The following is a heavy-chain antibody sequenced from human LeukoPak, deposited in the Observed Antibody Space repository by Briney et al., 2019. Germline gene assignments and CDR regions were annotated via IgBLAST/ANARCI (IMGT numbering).Heavy chain of an antibody. J-gene: IGHJ6*02. D-gene: IGHD3-10*02. CDR1: GFTFSAYA. Sequence: GGSLRLSCEASGFTFSAYAMIWVRQARGKGLEGVSSIGSDNKPHYSESVKGRFAISRGNSKNILFPQLNRLRAEDTALYYCARDLHSYVAMDVWGQGTPVTVSS. CDR2: IGSDNKP. CDR3: ARDLHSYVAMDV. V-gene: IGHV3-23*01.